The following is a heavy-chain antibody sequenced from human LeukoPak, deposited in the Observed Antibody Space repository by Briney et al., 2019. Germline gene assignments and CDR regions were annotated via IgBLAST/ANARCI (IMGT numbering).Heavy chain of an antibody. V-gene: IGHV4-34*01. CDR2: INHSGST. CDR1: GGSFSGYY. Sequence: SETLSLTCAVYGGSFSGYYWSWIRQPPGKGLEWIGEINHSGSTNYNPSLKSRVTISVDTSKNQFSLKLSSVTAADTAVYYCARGHGLPAAMIYFDLWGRGTLVTVSS. J-gene: IGHJ2*01. D-gene: IGHD2-2*01. CDR3: ARGHGLPAAMIYFDL.